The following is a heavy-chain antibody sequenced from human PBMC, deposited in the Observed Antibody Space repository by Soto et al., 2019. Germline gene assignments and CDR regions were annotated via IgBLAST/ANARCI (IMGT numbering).Heavy chain of an antibody. CDR1: GFTFDDYA. CDR2: ISWNSGSI. Sequence: EVQLVESGGGLVQPGRSLRLSCAASGFTFDDYAMHWVRQAPGKGLERVSGISWNSGSIGYADSVKGRFTISRDNAKNSLYLQMNSLRAEDTALYYCAKSPDIVVVPAAIGPYYFDYWGQGTLVTVSS. J-gene: IGHJ4*02. CDR3: AKSPDIVVVPAAIGPYYFDY. V-gene: IGHV3-9*01. D-gene: IGHD2-2*02.